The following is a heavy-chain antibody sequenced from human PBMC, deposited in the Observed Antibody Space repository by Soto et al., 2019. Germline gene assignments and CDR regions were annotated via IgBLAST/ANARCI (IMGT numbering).Heavy chain of an antibody. Sequence: XVKVSCKVSGGSFSSFSXXWVRQAPGQRFEWMGGIIPILGTANFTQKFQDRVTFTADESTATAYMTLSSLTSEDTAFYYCTSFDSNGFYPQNNYWGPGTQVTVSS. CDR3: TSFDSNGFYPQNNY. J-gene: IGHJ4*02. CDR1: GGSFSSFS. CDR2: IIPILGTA. D-gene: IGHD4-4*01. V-gene: IGHV1-69*13.